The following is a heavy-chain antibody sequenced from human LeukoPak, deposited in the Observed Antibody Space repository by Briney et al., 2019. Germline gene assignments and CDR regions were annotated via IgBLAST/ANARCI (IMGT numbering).Heavy chain of an antibody. Sequence: GASLKVSCKASGYTFTSYGISWVRQAPGQGLGWMGWISTYNGNTNYAQKLQGRVTMATDTSTTTAYMELRSLTSDDTAVYYCARDPTTQTFDYWGQGTLVTVSS. D-gene: IGHD4-11*01. J-gene: IGHJ4*02. CDR1: GYTFTSYG. CDR2: ISTYNGNT. CDR3: ARDPTTQTFDY. V-gene: IGHV1-18*01.